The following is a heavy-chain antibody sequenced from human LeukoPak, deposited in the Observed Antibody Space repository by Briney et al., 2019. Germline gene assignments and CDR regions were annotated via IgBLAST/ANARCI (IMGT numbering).Heavy chain of an antibody. V-gene: IGHV3-66*01. CDR1: GFTVSSNY. CDR3: ARTPMFYFYGMDV. D-gene: IGHD2-15*01. Sequence: PGGSLRLSCAASGFTVSSNYMNWVRQAPGKGLEWVSVIYSGGNTYYADSVKGRVTISGDNSKNTLYLQMNSLRAEDTAVYYCARTPMFYFYGMDVWGRGTTVTVSS. CDR2: IYSGGNT. J-gene: IGHJ6*02.